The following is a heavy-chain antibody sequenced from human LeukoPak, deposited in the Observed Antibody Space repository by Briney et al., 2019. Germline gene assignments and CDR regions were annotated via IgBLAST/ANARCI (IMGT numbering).Heavy chain of an antibody. V-gene: IGHV5-51*01. CDR2: IYPGDSDT. Sequence: GESLKISCKGSGYSFTSYWIGWVRQMPGKGLEWMGNIYPGDSDTRYSPSFQGRVTISADKSISTAYLQWSSLKASDSAMYYRARRAQEKLATFDIWGQGNMVNVFS. D-gene: IGHD6-6*01. CDR3: ARRAQEKLATFDI. J-gene: IGHJ3*02. CDR1: GYSFTSYW.